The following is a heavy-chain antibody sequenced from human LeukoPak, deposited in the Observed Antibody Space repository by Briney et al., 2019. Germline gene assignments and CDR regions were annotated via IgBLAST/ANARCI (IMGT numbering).Heavy chain of an antibody. Sequence: GGSLRLYCAVSGFTFSGFWMSWSRQAPGKGLEWVASINSDGSEGYYADVVRGRFTISRDNAKNSLYLQINSLRAEDTAVYYCARSSYSSSSSVWGQGTMVTVSS. V-gene: IGHV3-7*03. CDR3: ARSSYSSSSSV. D-gene: IGHD6-6*01. CDR2: INSDGSEG. J-gene: IGHJ3*01. CDR1: GFTFSGFW.